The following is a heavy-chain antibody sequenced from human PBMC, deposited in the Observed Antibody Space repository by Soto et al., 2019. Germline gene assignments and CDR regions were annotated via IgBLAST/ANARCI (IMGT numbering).Heavy chain of an antibody. Sequence: PGGSLRLSCAASGFSFSTYSMTWVRQAPGKGLEWVSSVSGTAPSRYYADSVKGRFTISRDNSRNTLYLQMNSLGAEDAALYYCAKALVGEVGATDYWGQGTLVTVSS. CDR1: GFSFSTYS. CDR2: VSGTAPSR. V-gene: IGHV3-23*01. CDR3: AKALVGEVGATDY. J-gene: IGHJ4*02. D-gene: IGHD1-26*01.